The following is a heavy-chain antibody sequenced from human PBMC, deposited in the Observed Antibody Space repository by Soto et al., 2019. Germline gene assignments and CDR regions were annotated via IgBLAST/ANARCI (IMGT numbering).Heavy chain of an antibody. D-gene: IGHD6-13*01. Sequence: GGSLRLSCAASGFTFSSYAMHWVRQAPGKGLEWVAVISYDGSNKYYADSVKGRFTISRDNSKNTLYLQMNSLRAEDTAVYYCARGARTLYSSSWYYYYGMDVWGQGTTVTVSS. CDR3: ARGARTLYSSSWYYYYGMDV. J-gene: IGHJ6*02. CDR2: ISYDGSNK. CDR1: GFTFSSYA. V-gene: IGHV3-30*04.